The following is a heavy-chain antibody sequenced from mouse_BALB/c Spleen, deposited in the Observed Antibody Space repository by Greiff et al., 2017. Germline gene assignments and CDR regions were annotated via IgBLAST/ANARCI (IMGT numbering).Heavy chain of an antibody. J-gene: IGHJ4*01. CDR3: ARGEGSSYAMDY. CDR2: ISDGGSYT. Sequence: DVKLVESGGGLVKPGGSLKLSCAASGFTFSDYYMYWVRQTPEKRLEWVATISDGGSYTYYPDSVKGRFTISRDNAKNNLYLQMSSLKSEDTAMYYCARGEGSSYAMDYWGQGTSVTVSS. D-gene: IGHD1-1*01. CDR1: GFTFSDYY. V-gene: IGHV5-4*02.